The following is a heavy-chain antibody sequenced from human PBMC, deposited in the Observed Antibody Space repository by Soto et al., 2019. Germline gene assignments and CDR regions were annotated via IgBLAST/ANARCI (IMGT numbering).Heavy chain of an antibody. V-gene: IGHV1-69*02. CDR3: ARAEVATGFDY. J-gene: IGHJ4*02. D-gene: IGHD5-12*01. CDR1: GGTFSSYT. CDR2: IIPILGIA. Sequence: QVQLVQSGAEVKKPGSSVKVSCKASGGTFSSYTISWVRQAPGQGLEWMGRIIPILGIANYAQKFQGRVTITADKSTRTVYMELSSLRSEDTAVYYCARAEVATGFDYWGQGTLVTVSS.